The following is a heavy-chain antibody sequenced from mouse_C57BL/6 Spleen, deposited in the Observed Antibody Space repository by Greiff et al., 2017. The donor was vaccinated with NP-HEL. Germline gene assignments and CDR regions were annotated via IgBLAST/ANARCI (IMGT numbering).Heavy chain of an antibody. CDR3: ARRRGSSYEAWFAY. CDR1: GYSFTGYY. V-gene: IGHV1-42*01. J-gene: IGHJ3*01. CDR2: INPSTGGT. Sequence: VQLQQSGPELVKPGASVKISCKASGYSFTGYYMNWVKQSPEKSLEWIGEINPSTGGTTYNQKFKAKATLTVDKSSSTAYMQLKSLTSEDSAVYYCARRRGSSYEAWFAYWGQGTLVTVSA. D-gene: IGHD1-1*01.